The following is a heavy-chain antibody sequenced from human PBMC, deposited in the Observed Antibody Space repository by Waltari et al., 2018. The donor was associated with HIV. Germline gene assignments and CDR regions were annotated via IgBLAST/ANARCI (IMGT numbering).Heavy chain of an antibody. CDR1: GFTFSSYS. J-gene: IGHJ4*02. Sequence: EVQLVESGGGLVQPGGSLRLSCAASGFTFSSYSMNWVRQAPGKGLEWGSYIRSSSSTRYYADSVKGRFTISRDNAKNSLYLQMNSLRAEDTAVYYCARDSGSGWSQGGFDYWGQGTLVTVSS. CDR3: ARDSGSGWSQGGFDY. CDR2: IRSSSSTR. D-gene: IGHD6-19*01. V-gene: IGHV3-48*01.